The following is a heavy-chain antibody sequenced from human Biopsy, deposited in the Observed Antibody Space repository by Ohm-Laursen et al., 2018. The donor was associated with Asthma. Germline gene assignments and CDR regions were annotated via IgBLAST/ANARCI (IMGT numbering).Heavy chain of an antibody. CDR2: IDQSGYT. D-gene: IGHD1-20*01. J-gene: IGHJ5*02. V-gene: IGHV4-34*01. Sequence: SLTLSLTCTVYGGYLTGHYWNWIRQPPGKGLEGIGEIDQSGYTNYNPSLKSRVTISADTSKNQFHLNLSSVTAADTAVYFCSRAAITGIRGWFDPWGQGTQVTVSS. CDR3: SRAAITGIRGWFDP. CDR1: GGYLTGHY.